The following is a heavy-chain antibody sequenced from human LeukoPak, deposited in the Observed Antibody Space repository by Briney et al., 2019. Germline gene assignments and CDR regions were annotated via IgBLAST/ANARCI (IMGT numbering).Heavy chain of an antibody. CDR3: ARGIFGFYDSWSGPGDF. V-gene: IGHV3-7*01. CDR2: IKQDGSEK. Sequence: GGSLRLSCAASGFTFSSYSMNWVRQAPGEGLEWVANIKQDGSEKYYVDSVKGRFTTSRDNAKNSLYLQMNSLRAEDSAVYYCARGIFGFYDSWSGPGDFWGQGTVVTVSS. D-gene: IGHD3-3*01. CDR1: GFTFSSYS. J-gene: IGHJ4*02.